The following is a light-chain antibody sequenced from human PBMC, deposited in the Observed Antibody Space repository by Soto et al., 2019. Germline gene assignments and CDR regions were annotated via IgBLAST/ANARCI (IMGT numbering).Light chain of an antibody. Sequence: QSALTQPPSASGSPGQSVTISCTGMSSDVGGYNYVSWYQQPPGKAPKLMIYEVTKRPSGVPDRFSGSKSGNTASLTVSGLQDEDEADYYCSSYAGSSSVLFGGGTKLTVL. CDR3: SSYAGSSSVL. V-gene: IGLV2-8*01. J-gene: IGLJ2*01. CDR1: SSDVGGYNY. CDR2: EVT.